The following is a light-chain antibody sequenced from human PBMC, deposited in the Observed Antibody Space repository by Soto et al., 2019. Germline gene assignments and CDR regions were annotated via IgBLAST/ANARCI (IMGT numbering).Light chain of an antibody. V-gene: IGKV1-12*01. CDR3: QQASSFPPT. Sequence: DIQMTQSPSSVSASVGDKVTITCRASQGISSWLAWYQQKPGKAPKLLTYSASSLQSGVPSRFSGSGSATDFTLSITNLQPEDFATYYCQQASSFPPTFGGGTKVEIK. J-gene: IGKJ4*01. CDR2: SAS. CDR1: QGISSW.